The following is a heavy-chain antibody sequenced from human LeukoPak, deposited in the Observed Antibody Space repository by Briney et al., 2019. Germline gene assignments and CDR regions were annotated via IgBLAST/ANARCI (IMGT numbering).Heavy chain of an antibody. CDR2: INPNSGGT. D-gene: IGHD3-22*01. J-gene: IGHJ4*02. V-gene: IGHV1-2*02. Sequence: GASVKVSCKASGYTFTGYYMHWVRQAPGQGLEWMGWINPNSGGTNYAQKFQGRVTMTRDTSISTAYMELSSLKSEDTAVYYCARLWSYYDNSGFFEDYWGQGTLVTVSS. CDR3: ARLWSYYDNSGFFEDY. CDR1: GYTFTGYY.